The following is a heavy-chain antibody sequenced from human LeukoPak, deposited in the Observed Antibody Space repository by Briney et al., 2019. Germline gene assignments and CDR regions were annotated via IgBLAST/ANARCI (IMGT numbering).Heavy chain of an antibody. J-gene: IGHJ4*02. CDR3: ARGPPSVVGELDY. D-gene: IGHD3-10*01. Sequence: GASVKVSCTASGYTFTSYYMHWVRQAPGQGLEWMGIINPSGGSTSYAQRFQGRVTMTRNTSISTAYMELSSLRSEDTAVYYCARGPPSVVGELDYWGQGTLVTVSS. V-gene: IGHV1-46*01. CDR2: INPSGGST. CDR1: GYTFTSYY.